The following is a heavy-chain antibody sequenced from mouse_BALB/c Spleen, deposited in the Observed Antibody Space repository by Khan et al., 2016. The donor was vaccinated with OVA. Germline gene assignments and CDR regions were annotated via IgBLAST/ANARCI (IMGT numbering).Heavy chain of an antibody. CDR3: ARAGGDVVAF. V-gene: IGHV1-77*01. CDR2: IYPGSDST. CDR1: GYTFTDYV. J-gene: IGHJ3*01. Sequence: QVQLKQSGPELVKPGASVKMSCKASGYTFTDYVMNWVKQRNGQGLEWIGQIYPGSDSTYYNEKFKGKATLTADRSSSTAYMQLSNLTSEDSAVYVCARAGGDVVAFWGQVTLVTVSA. D-gene: IGHD3-3*01.